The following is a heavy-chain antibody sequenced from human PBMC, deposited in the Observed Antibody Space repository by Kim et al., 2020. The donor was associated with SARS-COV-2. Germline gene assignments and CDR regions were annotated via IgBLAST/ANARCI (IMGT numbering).Heavy chain of an antibody. J-gene: IGHJ3*02. D-gene: IGHD3-10*01. CDR2: ISAYNGNT. CDR3: ARPHMVRGEGAFDI. Sequence: ASVKVSCKASGYTFTSYGISWVRQAPGQGLEWMGWISAYNGNTNYAQKLQGRVTMTTDTSTSTAYMELRSLRSDDTAVYYCARPHMVRGEGAFDIWGQGTMVTVSS. CDR1: GYTFTSYG. V-gene: IGHV1-18*01.